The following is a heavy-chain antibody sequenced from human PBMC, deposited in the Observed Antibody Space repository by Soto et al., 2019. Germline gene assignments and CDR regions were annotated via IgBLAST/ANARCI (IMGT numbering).Heavy chain of an antibody. CDR2: INPSGGST. J-gene: IGHJ6*02. D-gene: IGHD5-18*01. V-gene: IGHV1-46*01. CDR1: GYTFTSYY. Sequence: QVQLVQSGAEVKKPGASVKVSCKASGYTFTSYYMHWVRQAPGQGLEWMGIINPSGGSTSYAQKCQGRVTMTRDTSTSTVYMELSSLRSEDTAVYYCARDVATAIRRKTYYYYGMDVWGQGTTVTVSS. CDR3: ARDVATAIRRKTYYYYGMDV.